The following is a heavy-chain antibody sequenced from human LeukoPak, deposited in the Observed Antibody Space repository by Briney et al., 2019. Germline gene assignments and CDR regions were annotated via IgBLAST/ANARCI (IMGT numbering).Heavy chain of an antibody. CDR1: GFTFDDCG. J-gene: IGHJ4*02. Sequence: GGSLRLSCVASGFTFDDCGMSWVRQAPGKGLEWVSGINWNGGSTGYADSVKGRFTVSRDNSKNTLYLQMNSLRADDTAVYYCAKVYCSSASCPGDYWGQGTLVTVSS. V-gene: IGHV3-20*04. CDR3: AKVYCSSASCPGDY. CDR2: INWNGGST. D-gene: IGHD2-2*01.